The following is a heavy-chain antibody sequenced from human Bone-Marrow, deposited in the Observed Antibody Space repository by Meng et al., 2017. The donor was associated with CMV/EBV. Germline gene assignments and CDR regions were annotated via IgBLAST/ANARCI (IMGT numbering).Heavy chain of an antibody. CDR3: TTDGTFYDILTGWTPVHY. CDR1: FRNAW. J-gene: IGHJ4*02. V-gene: IGHV3-15*07. D-gene: IGHD3-9*01. CDR2: IKSKTDGGTT. Sequence: FRNAWVNWVRQGPGKGLEWVGRIKSKTDGGTTDYAAPVKGRFTISRDDSKNTLYLQMNSLKTEDTAVYYCTTDGTFYDILTGWTPVHYWGQGTLVTVSS.